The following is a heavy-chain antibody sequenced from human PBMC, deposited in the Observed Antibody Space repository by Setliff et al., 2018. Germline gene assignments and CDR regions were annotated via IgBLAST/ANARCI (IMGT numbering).Heavy chain of an antibody. D-gene: IGHD6-19*01. Sequence: SETLSLTCTVSGGSISSGGYYWSWIRQHPGKGLEWIGYIYYSGSTYYNPSLKSRVTISVDTSKNQFSLKLSSVTAADTAVYYCARDWGSSGWYFDYWGQGTLVTVS. CDR2: IYYSGST. V-gene: IGHV4-31*03. CDR3: ARDWGSSGWYFDY. CDR1: GGSISSGGYY. J-gene: IGHJ4*02.